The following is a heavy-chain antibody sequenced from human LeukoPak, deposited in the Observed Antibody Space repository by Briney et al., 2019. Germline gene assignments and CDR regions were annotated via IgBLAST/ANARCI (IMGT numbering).Heavy chain of an antibody. CDR2: ISGSGGST. CDR1: GFTFSSCA. D-gene: IGHD5-18*01. V-gene: IGHV3-23*01. CDR3: AKDRSPGIQLWLRAYYFDY. Sequence: GGSLRLSCAASGFTFSSCAMSWVRQAPGKGLEWVSAISGSGGSTYYADSVKGRFTISRDNSKNTLYLQMNSLRAEDTAVYYCAKDRSPGIQLWLRAYYFDYWGQGTLVTVSS. J-gene: IGHJ4*02.